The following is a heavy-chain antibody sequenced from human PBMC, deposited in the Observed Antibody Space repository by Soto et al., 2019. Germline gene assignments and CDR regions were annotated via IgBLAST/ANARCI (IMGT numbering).Heavy chain of an antibody. V-gene: IGHV3-23*01. CDR1: GFTFSNYA. Sequence: EVQLLESGGGLVQPGGSLRLSCAASGFTFSNYAMSWVRQAPGKGLEWVSGISDSGSITYYADSVKGRFTISRDNSKNTLYLQMNNLRAEDMAVYYCTKTIGVTTTTCPHYWGQGTLVTVSS. CDR2: ISDSGSIT. J-gene: IGHJ4*02. D-gene: IGHD2-2*01. CDR3: TKTIGVTTTTCPHY.